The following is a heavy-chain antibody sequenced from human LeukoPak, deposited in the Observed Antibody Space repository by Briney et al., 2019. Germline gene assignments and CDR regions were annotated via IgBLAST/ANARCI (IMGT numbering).Heavy chain of an antibody. Sequence: GSSVKVSCKASGGTFSSYATSWVRQAPGQGLEWMGGIIPIFGTANYAQKFQGRVTITTDESTSTAYMELSSLRSEDTAVYYCARGPKGIAALIYYYYYMDVWGKGTTVTVSS. J-gene: IGHJ6*03. CDR1: GGTFSSYA. CDR3: ARGPKGIAALIYYYYYMDV. D-gene: IGHD6-13*01. CDR2: IIPIFGTA. V-gene: IGHV1-69*05.